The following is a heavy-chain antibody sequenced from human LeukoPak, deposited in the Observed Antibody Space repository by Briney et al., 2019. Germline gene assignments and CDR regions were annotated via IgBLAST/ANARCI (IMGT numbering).Heavy chain of an antibody. J-gene: IGHJ4*02. Sequence: GSLRLSCAVSGFTVSGNYMSWIRQGPGKRLEWVSLIYSDDTTLYADSVKGRFTISRDISKNTLYLQMSSLRAEDTAVYYCARRAGGYSHPYDYWGQGVLVTVSS. CDR1: GFTVSGNY. CDR2: IYSDDTT. CDR3: ARRAGGYSHPYDY. D-gene: IGHD4-23*01. V-gene: IGHV3-53*01.